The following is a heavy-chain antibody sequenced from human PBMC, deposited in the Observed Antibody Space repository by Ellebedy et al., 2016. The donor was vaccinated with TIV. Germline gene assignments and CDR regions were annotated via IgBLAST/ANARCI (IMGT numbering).Heavy chain of an antibody. CDR3: ARREIVVATFDSFDY. CDR2: INTDGSTT. CDR1: GFIFSSYW. V-gene: IGHV3-74*01. D-gene: IGHD2-21*01. Sequence: GESLKISCAASGFIFSSYWMPCVRQAPGKGLVWVSHINTDGSTTNYADSVKGRFTISRDNSKNTLYLQMNSLRAEDTAVYYCARREIVVATFDSFDYWGQGTLVTVSS. J-gene: IGHJ4*02.